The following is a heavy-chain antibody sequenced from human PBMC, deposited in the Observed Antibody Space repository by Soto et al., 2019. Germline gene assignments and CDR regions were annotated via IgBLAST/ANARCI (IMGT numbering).Heavy chain of an antibody. D-gene: IGHD1-26*01. CDR2: IWYDGSNK. CDR1: GFTFSSYG. V-gene: IGHV3-33*01. J-gene: IGHJ4*02. Sequence: GGSLRLSCAASGFTFSSYGMHWVRQAPGKGLEWVAVIWYDGSNKYYAESVKGRFTISRDNSKNTLYLQMNSLRAEDTAVYYCARGPYSGSYDLGGGQVLLDYWGQGTLVTVSS. CDR3: ARGPYSGSYDLGGGQVLLDY.